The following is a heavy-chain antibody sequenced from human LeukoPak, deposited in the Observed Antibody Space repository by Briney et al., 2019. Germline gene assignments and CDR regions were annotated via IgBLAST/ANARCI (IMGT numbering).Heavy chain of an antibody. CDR3: AKDVEGRVVVIFDY. D-gene: IGHD3-22*01. Sequence: PGGSLRLSCAASGFTFSSYAMSWVRQAPGKGLEWVSAISGSGGSTYYADSVKGRLTISRDNSKNTLYLQMNSLRAEDTAVYYCAKDVEGRVVVIFDYWGQGTLVTVSS. V-gene: IGHV3-23*01. J-gene: IGHJ4*02. CDR1: GFTFSSYA. CDR2: ISGSGGST.